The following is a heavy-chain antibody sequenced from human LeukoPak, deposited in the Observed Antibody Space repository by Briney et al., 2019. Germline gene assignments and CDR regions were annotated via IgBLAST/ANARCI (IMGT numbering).Heavy chain of an antibody. D-gene: IGHD3-16*02. CDR3: ARQASITFGGVIVNGAFDV. CDR1: GYSFTSYW. CDR2: IYPGDSDT. J-gene: IGHJ3*01. Sequence: GESLKISCKGSGYSFTSYWIGWVRQMPGKGLEWTGIIYPGDSDTRYSPSFQGQVTISADKSISTAYLQWSSLKASDTAMYYRARQASITFGGVIVNGAFDVWGQGTMVTVSS. V-gene: IGHV5-51*01.